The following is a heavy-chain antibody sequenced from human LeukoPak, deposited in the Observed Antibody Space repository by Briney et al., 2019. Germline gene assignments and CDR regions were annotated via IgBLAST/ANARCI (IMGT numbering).Heavy chain of an antibody. CDR1: GGSFSGYY. CDR2: INHSGST. D-gene: IGHD2-21*02. CDR3: ARGSRLAYCGGDCYHHFDY. Sequence: KPSETLSLTCAVYGGSFSGYYWSWIRQPPGKGLEWIGEINHSGSTNYNPSLKSRVTISVDTSKNQFSLKLSSVTAADTAVYYCARGSRLAYCGGDCYHHFDYWGQGTLVTVSS. V-gene: IGHV4-34*01. J-gene: IGHJ4*02.